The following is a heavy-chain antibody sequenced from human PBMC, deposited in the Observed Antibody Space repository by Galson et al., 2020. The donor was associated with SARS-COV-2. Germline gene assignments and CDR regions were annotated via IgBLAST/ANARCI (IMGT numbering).Heavy chain of an antibody. CDR3: AHRRVGWGGKSGHDAFYI. Sequence: KMSGPTLVKPTQTLTVTCSFSGTSLTVTGVHVGWFRQPTGRALEWLALIYWNDDKHYSPSLKDRLTVTKDTSENQVVLTMTNVDPVDTATYFCAHRRVGWGGKSGHDAFYIWGQGTFVTVSS. D-gene: IGHD2-21*01. J-gene: IGHJ3*02. V-gene: IGHV2-5*01. CDR1: GTSLTVTGVH. CDR2: IYWNDDK.